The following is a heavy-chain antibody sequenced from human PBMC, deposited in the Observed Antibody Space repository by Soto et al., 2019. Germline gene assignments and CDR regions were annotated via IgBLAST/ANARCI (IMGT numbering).Heavy chain of an antibody. CDR1: GYTFHTYG. CDR3: ARKSSSSSWFDP. D-gene: IGHD6-6*01. Sequence: ASVKVSCKASGYTFHTYGITWVRQAPGQGLEWMGWISTYNGNTEYVQKFQDRVTMTTDPSTRTAYMELRSLRSDDTAVYYCARKSSSSSWFDPWGQGTLVTVSS. V-gene: IGHV1-18*01. CDR2: ISTYNGNT. J-gene: IGHJ5*02.